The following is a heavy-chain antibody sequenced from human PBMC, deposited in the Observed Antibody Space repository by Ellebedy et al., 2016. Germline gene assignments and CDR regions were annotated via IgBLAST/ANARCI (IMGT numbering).Heavy chain of an antibody. CDR2: IYSGGST. CDR3: ARVEGASGWYDFDY. V-gene: IGHV3-53*01. Sequence: GESLKISCAASGFIVSSNYMSWVRQAPGKGLEWVSVIYSGGSTYYADSVKGRFTISRDNSKNTLYLQMNSLRAEDTAVYYCARVEGASGWYDFDYWGQGTLVTVSS. D-gene: IGHD6-19*01. J-gene: IGHJ4*02. CDR1: GFIVSSNY.